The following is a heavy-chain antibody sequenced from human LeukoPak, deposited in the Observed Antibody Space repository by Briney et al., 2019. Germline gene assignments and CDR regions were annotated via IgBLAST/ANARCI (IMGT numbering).Heavy chain of an antibody. CDR1: GFIFSDYY. Sequence: GGSLRLSCAASGFIFSDYYMSWIRQAPGKGLEWVSYISNTGTIIHYADSVKGRFTISRDNSKNTLYLQMNSLRAEDTAVYYCAKDWGNYGDYNWFDPWGQGTLVTVSS. V-gene: IGHV3-11*04. CDR3: AKDWGNYGDYNWFDP. J-gene: IGHJ5*02. CDR2: ISNTGTII. D-gene: IGHD4-17*01.